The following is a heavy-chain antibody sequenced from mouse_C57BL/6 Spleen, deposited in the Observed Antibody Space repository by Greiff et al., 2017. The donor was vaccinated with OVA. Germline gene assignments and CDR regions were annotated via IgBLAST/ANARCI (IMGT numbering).Heavy chain of an antibody. CDR2: IYPGDGDT. CDR1: GYAFSSSW. J-gene: IGHJ2*01. CDR3: ERGGRCFDY. Sequence: VQLQQSGPELVKPGASVKISCKASGYAFSSSWMNWVKQRPGKGLEWIGRIYPGDGDTSYNGKFKGKATLTAAKSSSTAYMQRRSLTYEDASVYFCERGGRCFDYWGQGTTLTVSS. V-gene: IGHV1-82*01. D-gene: IGHD6-1*01.